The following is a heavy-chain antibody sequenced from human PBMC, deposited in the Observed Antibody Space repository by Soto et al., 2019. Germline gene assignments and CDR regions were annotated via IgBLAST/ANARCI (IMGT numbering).Heavy chain of an antibody. CDR1: GFTFSSYG. CDR2: ISYDGSNK. D-gene: IGHD3-22*01. V-gene: IGHV3-30*18. CDR3: AKTAHYDSSGYYFRGLFDY. Sequence: QVQLVESGGGVVQPGRSLRLSCAASGFTFSSYGMHWVRQAPGKGLEWVAVISYDGSNKYYADSVKGRFTISRDNSKNTLYLQMNSLRAEDTAVYYCAKTAHYDSSGYYFRGLFDYWGQGTLVTVSS. J-gene: IGHJ4*02.